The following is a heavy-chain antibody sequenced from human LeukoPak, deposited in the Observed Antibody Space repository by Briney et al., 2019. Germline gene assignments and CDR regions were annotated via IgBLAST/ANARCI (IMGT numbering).Heavy chain of an antibody. CDR3: TTWDYVDY. V-gene: IGHV3-15*01. CDR2: IKSNVNGGTI. D-gene: IGHD1-26*01. CDR1: RFTFSNAW. Sequence: PGGSLRLSCVGSRFTFSNAWMSWVRQAPGKGLEWVGRIKSNVNGGTIDYAPPVKGRFFISRDDSKDTLYLHMSGLKIEDTAVYYCTTWDYVDYWGQGTVVTVSS. J-gene: IGHJ4*02.